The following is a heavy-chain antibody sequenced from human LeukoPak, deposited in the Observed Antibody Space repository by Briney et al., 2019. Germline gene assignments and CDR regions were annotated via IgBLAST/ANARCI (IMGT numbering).Heavy chain of an antibody. Sequence: PGGSLRLSCSASGFTFSAYGMHCVRQAPGKGLEWVAVIAYDGSNKYYADSVEGRFTISRDNSKNTLYLQMNSLRAEDTALYYCARGQEYYYDSSAYSKFDYWGQGTLVTVSS. J-gene: IGHJ4*02. V-gene: IGHV3-30*03. CDR3: ARGQEYYYDSSAYSKFDY. CDR2: IAYDGSNK. CDR1: GFTFSAYG. D-gene: IGHD3-22*01.